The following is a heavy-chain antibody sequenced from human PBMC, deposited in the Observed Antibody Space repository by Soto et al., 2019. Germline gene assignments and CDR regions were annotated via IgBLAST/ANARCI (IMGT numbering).Heavy chain of an antibody. CDR3: ATFGGKQHLYYYYGMDV. CDR1: GGTFISYA. V-gene: IGHV1-69*01. CDR2: IIPIFGTA. J-gene: IGHJ6*02. Sequence: SVKVSCKASGGTFISYAIIWVRQAPGQGLEWMGGIIPIFGTANYAQKFQGRVTITADESTSTAYMELSSLRSEDTAVYYCATFGGKQHLYYYYGMDVWGQGTTVTVSS. D-gene: IGHD3-10*01.